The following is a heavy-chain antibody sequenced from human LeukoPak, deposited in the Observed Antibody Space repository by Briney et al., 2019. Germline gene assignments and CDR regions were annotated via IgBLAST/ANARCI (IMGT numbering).Heavy chain of an antibody. V-gene: IGHV4-34*01. D-gene: IGHD1-1*01. J-gene: IGHJ4*02. CDR3: ARGVEPMNALDY. CDR1: GGSFSGYY. Sequence: SETLSLTCAVYGGSFSGYYWSWIRQPPGKGLEWIGEINHSGSTNYNPSPKSRVTISVDTSKNQFSLKLSSVTAADTAVYYCARGVEPMNALDYRGQGTLVTVSS. CDR2: INHSGST.